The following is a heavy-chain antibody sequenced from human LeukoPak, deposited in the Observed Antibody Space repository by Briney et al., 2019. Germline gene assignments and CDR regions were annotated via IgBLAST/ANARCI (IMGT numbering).Heavy chain of an antibody. J-gene: IGHJ4*02. V-gene: IGHV4-39*01. CDR2: IYYRGRT. CDR1: GGSISTSSYY. D-gene: IGHD3-22*01. Sequence: PSETLSLTCTVSGGSISTSSYYWGCIRQPPGMGLEWIGSIYYRGRTYYNPSLKSRVTISVDTSKNQFSLKLSSVTAADTAVYYCAATYYYDSSAYLGGAWGQGTLVTVSS. CDR3: AATYYYDSSAYLGGA.